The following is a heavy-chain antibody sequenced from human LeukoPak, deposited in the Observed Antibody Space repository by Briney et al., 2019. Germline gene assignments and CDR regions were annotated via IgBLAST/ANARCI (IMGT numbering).Heavy chain of an antibody. J-gene: IGHJ4*02. Sequence: GRSLRLSCAASGFTSHDYAMHWVRQAPGKGLEWVSGISWNGGTIDYADSVKGRFTISRDNAKNSLYLQMNSLRPEDMALYYCAKGPTYSSSSLFDYWGQGILVAVSS. CDR3: AKGPTYSSSSLFDY. V-gene: IGHV3-9*02. CDR2: ISWNGGTI. D-gene: IGHD6-6*01. CDR1: GFTSHDYA.